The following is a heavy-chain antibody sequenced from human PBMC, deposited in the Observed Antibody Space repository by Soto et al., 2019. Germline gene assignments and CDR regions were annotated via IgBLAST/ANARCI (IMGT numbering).Heavy chain of an antibody. V-gene: IGHV1-69*13. J-gene: IGHJ4*02. CDR2: IIPIFGTA. CDR1: GGTFSSYA. CDR3: ARDRRIAARPAIFSFDY. D-gene: IGHD6-6*01. Sequence: SVKVSCKASGGTFSSYAISWVRQAPGQGLEWMGGIIPIFGTANYAQKFQGRVTITADESTSTAYMELSSLRSEDTAVYYCARDRRIAARPAIFSFDYLGEGTLVTVSS.